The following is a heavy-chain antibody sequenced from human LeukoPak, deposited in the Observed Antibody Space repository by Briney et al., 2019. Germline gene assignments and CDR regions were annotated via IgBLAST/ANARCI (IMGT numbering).Heavy chain of an antibody. D-gene: IGHD3-22*01. CDR2: ISGSGDNT. CDR3: AKGSYYDSSGSFYFDY. Sequence: GGSLRLSCAASGFTFSSYAMSWVRQAPGKGLEWVSGISGSGDNTYYADSVQGRFTISRDNSKNTLYVQVNSLGTEDTAAYHCAKGSYYDSSGSFYFDYWGQGTLVTVSS. V-gene: IGHV3-23*01. J-gene: IGHJ4*02. CDR1: GFTFSSYA.